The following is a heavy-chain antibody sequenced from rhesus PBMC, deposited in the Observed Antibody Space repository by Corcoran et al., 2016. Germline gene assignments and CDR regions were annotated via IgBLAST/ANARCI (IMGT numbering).Heavy chain of an antibody. D-gene: IGHD2-39*02. Sequence: QVQLQESGPGVVKPSETLSLTCAVSGGPIRARYRGSGFRKPPGKGLDWIGYIYGSSPSTNYNPSLKSRVTISKDTSTNQFALKLSSVTAADTAVYYCVRDRPPYCSGGVCNPNWLDLWGQGALVTVSS. CDR1: GGPIRARYR. J-gene: IGHJ1*01. CDR3: VRDRPPYCSGGVCNPNWLDL. CDR2: IYGSSPST. V-gene: IGHV4S10*01.